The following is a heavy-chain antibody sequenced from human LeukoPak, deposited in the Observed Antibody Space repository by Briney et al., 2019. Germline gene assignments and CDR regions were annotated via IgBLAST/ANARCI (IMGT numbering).Heavy chain of an antibody. J-gene: IGHJ4*02. D-gene: IGHD1-26*01. CDR1: GFTFSSYS. CDR3: ARDKGSYLPDY. CDR2: ISSSSSYI. V-gene: IGHV3-21*01. Sequence: GGSLRLSCAASGFTFSSYSMNWVRQAPGKGLEWVSSISSSSSYIYYADSVKGRFTISRDNAKNSPYLQMNSLRAEDTAVYYCARDKGSYLPDYWGQGTLVTVSS.